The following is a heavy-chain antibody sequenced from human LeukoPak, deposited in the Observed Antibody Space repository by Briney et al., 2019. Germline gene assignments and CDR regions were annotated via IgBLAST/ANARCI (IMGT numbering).Heavy chain of an antibody. Sequence: NPGGSLRLSCAASGFTFSSYSMNWVRQAPGKGLEWVSCIGSSGNYIYYADSVKGRFTISRDNAKSSLYLLMNSLRAEDTAVYYCARTHVAEDITMPGWGQGTLVTVSS. D-gene: IGHD5-18*01. CDR1: GFTFSSYS. CDR2: IGSSGNYI. V-gene: IGHV3-21*01. CDR3: ARTHVAEDITMPG. J-gene: IGHJ4*02.